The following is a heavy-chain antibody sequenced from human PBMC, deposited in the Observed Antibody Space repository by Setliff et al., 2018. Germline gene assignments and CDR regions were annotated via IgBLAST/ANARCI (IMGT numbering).Heavy chain of an antibody. CDR1: GGTFSSYA. CDR2: IIPIFGTA. V-gene: IGHV1-69*06. J-gene: IGHJ6*03. Sequence: ASVKVSCKASGGTFSSYAISWVRQAPGQGLEWMGRIIPIFGTANYAQKFQGRVTITADKSTSTAYMELSSLRSEDTAVYYWARDPPPDFWSGYDGRGGYHYYMDVWGKGTTVTVSS. CDR3: ARDPPPDFWSGYDGRGGYHYYMDV. D-gene: IGHD3-3*01.